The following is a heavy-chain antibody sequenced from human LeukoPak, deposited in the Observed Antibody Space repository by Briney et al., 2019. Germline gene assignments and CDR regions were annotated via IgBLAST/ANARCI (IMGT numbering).Heavy chain of an antibody. Sequence: SCKASGGTFSSYAMSWVRQAPGKGLEWVSAISGSGGSTYYADSVKGRFTISRDNSKNTLYLQMNSLRAEDTAVYYCAKDFGITGPSGDYWGQGTLVTVSS. V-gene: IGHV3-23*01. J-gene: IGHJ4*02. CDR2: ISGSGGST. CDR1: GGTFSSYA. CDR3: AKDFGITGPSGDY. D-gene: IGHD1/OR15-1a*01.